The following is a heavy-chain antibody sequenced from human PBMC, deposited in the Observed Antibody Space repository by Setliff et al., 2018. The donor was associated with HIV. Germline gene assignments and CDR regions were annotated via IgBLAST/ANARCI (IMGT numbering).Heavy chain of an antibody. CDR1: GFTFSNYA. J-gene: IGHJ3*02. CDR2: ITGSGRTT. D-gene: IGHD5-18*01. V-gene: IGHV3-23*01. CDR3: AKMHTAMDPDTFDI. Sequence: PGGSLRLSCAASGFTFSNYAMSWVRQAPGKGLEWVSAITGSGRTTYYADSVKGRFTISRDNSKNTLSLQMNSLRVEDTAIYYCAKMHTAMDPDTFDIWGQGTMVTVSS.